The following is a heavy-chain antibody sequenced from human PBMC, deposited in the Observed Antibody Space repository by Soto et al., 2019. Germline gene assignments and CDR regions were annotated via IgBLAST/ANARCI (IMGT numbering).Heavy chain of an antibody. CDR3: ARDRVVGGNYYIDY. CDR2: IIPIFGTA. D-gene: IGHD2-15*01. CDR1: GGTFSSYA. V-gene: IGHV1-69*13. J-gene: IGHJ4*02. Sequence: SVKVSCKASGGTFSSYAISWVRQAPGQGLEWMGGIIPIFGTANYAQKFQGRVTITADESTSTAYMELSSLRSEDTAVYYCARDRVVGGNYYIDYWGQGALVTVSS.